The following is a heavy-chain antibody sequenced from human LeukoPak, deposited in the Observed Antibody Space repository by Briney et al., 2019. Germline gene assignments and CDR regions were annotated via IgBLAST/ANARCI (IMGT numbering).Heavy chain of an antibody. CDR3: ARRGDSGDYGDYADAFDI. J-gene: IGHJ3*02. D-gene: IGHD4-17*01. Sequence: GASVKVSCKASGYTFTSYAVHWVRQAPGQRLEWMGWINAGNGNTKYSQKFQGRVTITRDTSASTAYMELSSLRSEDTAVYYCARRGDSGDYGDYADAFDIWGQGTMVTVSS. CDR2: INAGNGNT. V-gene: IGHV1-3*01. CDR1: GYTFTSYA.